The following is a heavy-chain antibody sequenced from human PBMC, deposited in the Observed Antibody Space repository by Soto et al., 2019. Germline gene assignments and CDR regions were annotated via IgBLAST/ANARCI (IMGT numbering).Heavy chain of an antibody. V-gene: IGHV3-23*01. D-gene: IGHD3-10*01. J-gene: IGHJ4*02. CDR1: GFTFSSYA. CDR3: AKSPRYGSGSPKELDY. CDR2: ISGSGGST. Sequence: GGSLRLSCAASGFTFSSYAMSWVRQAPGKGLEWVSAISGSGGSTYYADSVKGRFTVSRDNSKNTLYLQMNSLRAEDTAVYYCAKSPRYGSGSPKELDYWGQGTLVTVSS.